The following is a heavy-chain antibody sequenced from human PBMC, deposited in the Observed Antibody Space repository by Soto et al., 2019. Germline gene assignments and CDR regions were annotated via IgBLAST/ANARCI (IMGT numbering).Heavy chain of an antibody. Sequence: GESLKISCAASGFTFSSYGMHWVRQAPGKGLEWVAVISYDGSNKYYADSVKGRFTISRDNSKNTLYLQMNSLRAEDTAVYYCAKDRGDYYYYGMDVWGQGTTVTVSS. D-gene: IGHD3-16*01. CDR1: GFTFSSYG. CDR2: ISYDGSNK. CDR3: AKDRGDYYYYGMDV. J-gene: IGHJ6*02. V-gene: IGHV3-30*18.